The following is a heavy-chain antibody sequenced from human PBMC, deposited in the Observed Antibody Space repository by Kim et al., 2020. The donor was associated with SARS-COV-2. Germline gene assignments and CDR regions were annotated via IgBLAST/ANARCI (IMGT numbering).Heavy chain of an antibody. V-gene: IGHV4-34*01. CDR3: ARSWGSGYLYY. CDR1: GGSFSGYY. CDR2: INHSGST. D-gene: IGHD3-3*01. J-gene: IGHJ4*02. Sequence: SETLSLTCAVYGGSFSGYYWSWIRQPPGKGLEWIGEINHSGSTNYNPSLKSRVTISVDTSKNQFSLKLSSVTAADTAVYYCARSWGSGYLYYWGQGTLVT.